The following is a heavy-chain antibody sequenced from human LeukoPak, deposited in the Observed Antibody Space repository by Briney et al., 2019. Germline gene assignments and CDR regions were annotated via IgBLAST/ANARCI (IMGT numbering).Heavy chain of an antibody. V-gene: IGHV1-2*02. CDR3: AREIPYYYGSGGDYYGMDV. Sequence: ASVKVSCKASGYTFTGYYMHWVRQAPGQGLEWMGWINPNSGGTNYAQKFQGRVTMTRDTSISTAYMERSRLRSDDTAVYYCAREIPYYYGSGGDYYGMDVWGQGTTVTVSS. J-gene: IGHJ6*02. D-gene: IGHD3-10*01. CDR1: GYTFTGYY. CDR2: INPNSGGT.